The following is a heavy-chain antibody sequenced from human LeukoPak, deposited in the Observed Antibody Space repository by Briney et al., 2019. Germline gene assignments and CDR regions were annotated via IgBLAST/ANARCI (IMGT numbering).Heavy chain of an antibody. CDR1: GGSISSGGYY. CDR2: IYYSGST. D-gene: IGHD2-15*01. J-gene: IGHJ4*02. V-gene: IGHV4-31*03. CDR3: ARDNCSGGSCYVDY. Sequence: PSETLSLTCTVSGGSISSGGYYWSWIRQHRGKGLEWIGYIYYSGSTYYNPSLKSRVTISVDTSKNQFSLKLSSVTAADTAVYYCARDNCSGGSCYVDYWGQGTLVTVSS.